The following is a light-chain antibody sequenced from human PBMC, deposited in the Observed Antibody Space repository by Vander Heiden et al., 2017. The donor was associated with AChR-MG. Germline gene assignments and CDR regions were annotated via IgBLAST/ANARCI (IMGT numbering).Light chain of an antibody. J-gene: IGLJ2*01. Sequence: QSALTQPATVSGSPGLSITISCTGTISDVGSHNYVSWHQQQPGIAPKPMTYEVSKRPSVVANRFSGSKSGNTASLTISGRQDDDEGDYYCSSDTSSSTVVFGGGTKLTVL. V-gene: IGLV2-14*01. CDR2: EVS. CDR1: ISDVGSHNY. CDR3: SSDTSSSTVV.